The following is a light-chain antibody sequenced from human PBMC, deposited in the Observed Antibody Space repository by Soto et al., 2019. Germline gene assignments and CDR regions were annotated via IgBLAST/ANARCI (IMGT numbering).Light chain of an antibody. CDR3: QQRSNRLT. CDR1: QSVSSD. V-gene: IGKV3-15*01. J-gene: IGKJ4*01. CDR2: GAS. Sequence: EIVMTQSPATLSVSPGERATLSCRASQSVSSDLAWYQHKPGQAPRLLIYGASTRATGIPARFSGSGSGTEFTINISSLEPEDFAVYYCQQRSNRLTFGGGTKVDI.